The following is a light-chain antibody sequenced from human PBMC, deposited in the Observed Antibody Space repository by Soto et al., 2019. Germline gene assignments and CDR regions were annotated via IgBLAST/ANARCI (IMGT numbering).Light chain of an antibody. CDR1: QSLSSN. CDR2: EAS. J-gene: IGKJ5*01. Sequence: EIVMPQSPATLSVSPGARAPLSGRASQSLSSNLAWYQQKPGQAPRLLIFEASKRATGIPDRISGSGSGTDFTLTISSLEPEDFAVYYCQQRSNWPITFGQGTRLEI. V-gene: IGKV3-11*01. CDR3: QQRSNWPIT.